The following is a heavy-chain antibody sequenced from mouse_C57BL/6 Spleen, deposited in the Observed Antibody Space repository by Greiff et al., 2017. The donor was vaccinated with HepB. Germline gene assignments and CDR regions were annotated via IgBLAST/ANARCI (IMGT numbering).Heavy chain of an antibody. J-gene: IGHJ3*01. CDR1: GFTFSNYW. CDR3: TGGRLRDAWFAY. CDR2: IRLKSDNYAT. Sequence: EVKLEESGGGLVQPGGSMKLSCVASGFTFSNYWMNWVRQSPEKGLEWVAQIRLKSDNYATHYAESVKGRFTISRDDSKSSVYMQMNNLRAEDTGIYYCTGGRLRDAWFAYWGQGTLVTVSA. V-gene: IGHV6-3*01. D-gene: IGHD2-4*01.